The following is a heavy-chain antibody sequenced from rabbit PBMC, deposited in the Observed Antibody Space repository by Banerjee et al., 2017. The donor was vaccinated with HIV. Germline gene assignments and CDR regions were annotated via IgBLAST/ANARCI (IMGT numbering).Heavy chain of an antibody. J-gene: IGHJ4*01. Sequence: QEQLVESGGGLVQPGGSLKLSCKASGFDFSSYGVSWVRQAPGKGLEWIGYIDPVFGSTFYADWVNGRFTISSHNAQNTLYLQLNSLTAADTATYFCVRVVAGVYFNLWGPGTL. D-gene: IGHD4-1*01. CDR2: IDPVFGST. CDR3: VRVVAGVYFNL. V-gene: IGHV1S47*01. CDR1: GFDFSSYG.